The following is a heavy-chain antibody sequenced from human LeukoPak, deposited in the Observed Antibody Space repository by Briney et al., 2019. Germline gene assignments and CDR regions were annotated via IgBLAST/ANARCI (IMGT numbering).Heavy chain of an antibody. D-gene: IGHD3-3*01. J-gene: IGHJ4*02. Sequence: SETLSLTCAVYGGSFSGYYWSWIRQPPGKGLEWIGEINHSGSTNYNPSLKSRVTISVDTPKNQFSLKLSSVTAADTAVYYCARGPYYDFWSGYYTGRPFDYWGQGTLVTVSS. CDR2: INHSGST. V-gene: IGHV4-34*01. CDR3: ARGPYYDFWSGYYTGRPFDY. CDR1: GGSFSGYY.